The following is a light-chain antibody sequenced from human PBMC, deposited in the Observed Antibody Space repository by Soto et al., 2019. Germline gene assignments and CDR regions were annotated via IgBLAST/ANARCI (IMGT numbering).Light chain of an antibody. V-gene: IGKV3-15*01. Sequence: EIVMTQTPATLSVSPGEIASLSCRASQSVSNNLAWYQQKPGQAPRLLIFGVSTRATGIPARFSGSGSGTGYTLTITSLQSEDSAVYYCQQYHKWPPSTFGQGTKVDIK. CDR2: GVS. CDR1: QSVSNN. CDR3: QQYHKWPPST. J-gene: IGKJ1*01.